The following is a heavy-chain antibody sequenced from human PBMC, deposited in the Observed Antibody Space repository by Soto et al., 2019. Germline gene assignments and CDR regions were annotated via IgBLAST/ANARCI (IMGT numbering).Heavy chain of an antibody. CDR1: GYSISSGYY. CDR3: ARYAYSSADKASAFDI. CDR2: IYHSGST. Sequence: SETLSLTCAVSGYSISSGYYWGWIRQPPGKGLEWIGSIYHSGSTYYNPSLKSRVTISVDTSKNQFSLKLSSVTAADTAVYYCARYAYSSADKASAFDIWGQGTMVTVSS. J-gene: IGHJ3*02. D-gene: IGHD3-16*01. V-gene: IGHV4-38-2*01.